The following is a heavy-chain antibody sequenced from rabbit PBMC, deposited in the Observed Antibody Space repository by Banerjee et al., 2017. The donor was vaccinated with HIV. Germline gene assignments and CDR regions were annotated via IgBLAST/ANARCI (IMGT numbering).Heavy chain of an antibody. CDR3: ARSSAGNGGYAYVEYFKL. Sequence: QSLEESGGDLVKPGASLTLTCTASGFDFSSSYYMCWVRQAPGKGLEWIACIYAGSSDTTYYASWAKGRFTISKTSSTTVTLQMTSLTAADTATYFCARSSAGNGGYAYVEYFKLWGPGTLVTVS. V-gene: IGHV1S40*01. CDR2: IYAGSSDTT. D-gene: IGHD6-1*01. J-gene: IGHJ4*01. CDR1: GFDFSSSYY.